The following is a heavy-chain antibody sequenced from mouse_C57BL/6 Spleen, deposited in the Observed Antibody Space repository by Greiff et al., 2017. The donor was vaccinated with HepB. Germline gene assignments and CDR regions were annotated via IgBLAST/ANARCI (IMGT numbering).Heavy chain of an antibody. Sequence: QVQLQQSGAELVNPGASVKLSCKASGYTFTEYTIHWVKQRSGQGLEWIGWFYPGSGSIKYNEKFKDKATLTADKSSSTVYMELSRLTSEDSAVYFCARHEDDYGSSYDAWFAHWGQGTPVTVSA. CDR2: FYPGSGSI. J-gene: IGHJ3*01. D-gene: IGHD1-1*01. V-gene: IGHV1-62-2*01. CDR1: GYTFTEYT. CDR3: ARHEDDYGSSYDAWFAH.